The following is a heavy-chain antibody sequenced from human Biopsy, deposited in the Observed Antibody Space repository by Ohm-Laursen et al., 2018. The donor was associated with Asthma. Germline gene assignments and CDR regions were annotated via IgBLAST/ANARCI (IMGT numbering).Heavy chain of an antibody. CDR2: MSYDGSIK. V-gene: IGHV3-30*03. CDR1: GFVVSSNG. Sequence: SLRLPCVASGFVVSSNGMSWVREAPGKGLEWVALMSYDGSIKDYADSVKGRFTNSRDNSMNTLYLHMNSLRVEDTDVYYCARGLDYSGRSGFDFWGQGTLVTVSS. CDR3: ARGLDYSGRSGFDF. J-gene: IGHJ4*02. D-gene: IGHD3-10*01.